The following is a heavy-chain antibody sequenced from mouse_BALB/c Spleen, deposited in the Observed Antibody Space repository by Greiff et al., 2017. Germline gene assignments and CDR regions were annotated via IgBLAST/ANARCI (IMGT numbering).Heavy chain of an antibody. CDR1: GYSITSGYY. D-gene: IGHD2-2*01. V-gene: IGHV3-6*02. J-gene: IGHJ3*01. CDR3: ASIYGYDVTWFAN. CDR2: ISYDGSN. Sequence: EVHLVESGPGLVKPSQSLSLTCSVTGYSITSGYYWNWIRQFPGNKLEWMGYISYDGSNNYNPSLKNRISITRDTSKNQFFLKLNSVTTEDTATYYCASIYGYDVTWFANWGQGTLVTVSA.